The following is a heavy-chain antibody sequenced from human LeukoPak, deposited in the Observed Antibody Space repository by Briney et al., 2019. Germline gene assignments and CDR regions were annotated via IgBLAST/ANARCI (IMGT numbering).Heavy chain of an antibody. D-gene: IGHD6-19*01. CDR3: AKVPSIAVAGT. V-gene: IGHV3-23*01. CDR1: GFTFSSYA. J-gene: IGHJ5*02. Sequence: GGSLRPSCAASGFTFSSYAMSWVRQAPGKGLEWVSAISGSGGSTYYADSVKGRFTISRDNSKNTLYLQMNSLRAEDTAVYYCAKVPSIAVAGTWGQGTLVTVSS. CDR2: ISGSGGST.